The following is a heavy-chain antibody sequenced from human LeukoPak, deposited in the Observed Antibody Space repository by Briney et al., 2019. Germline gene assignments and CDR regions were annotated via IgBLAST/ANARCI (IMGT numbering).Heavy chain of an antibody. D-gene: IGHD6-19*01. V-gene: IGHV1-2*02. CDR3: ARDRIWIAVADLTPYFDY. CDR2: INPNSGGT. CDR1: GYTFTGYY. Sequence: ASVKVSCKASGYTFTGYYMHWVRQAPGQGLEWMGWINPNSGGTNYAQKFQGSVTMTRDTSISTAYMELSRLSSDDTAVYYCARDRIWIAVADLTPYFDYWGQGTLVTVSS. J-gene: IGHJ4*02.